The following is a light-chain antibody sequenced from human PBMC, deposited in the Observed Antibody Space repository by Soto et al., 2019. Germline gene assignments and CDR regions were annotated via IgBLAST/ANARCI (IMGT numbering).Light chain of an antibody. Sequence: VGDRVTITCRASQGIRNDLGWYQQKPGKVPKLLIYAASTLQSGVPSRFSGSGSGTDFTLTISSLQPEDVATYYCQKYNSAPPLTFGGGTKVDIK. V-gene: IGKV1-27*01. CDR1: QGIRND. J-gene: IGKJ4*01. CDR3: QKYNSAPPLT. CDR2: AAS.